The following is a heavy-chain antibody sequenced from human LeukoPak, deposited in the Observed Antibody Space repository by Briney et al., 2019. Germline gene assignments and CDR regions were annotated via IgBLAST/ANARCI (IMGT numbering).Heavy chain of an antibody. J-gene: IGHJ4*02. CDR1: GFTFSRYD. V-gene: IGHV3-23*01. CDR2: ISHSGSDT. CDR3: ARELVRGSWVIPLEY. D-gene: IGHD6-6*01. Sequence: GGPLTLSCAASGFTFSRYDMTWVRQAPGKGLEWVSVISHSGSDTYYADSVTSRLTISSDNSEDTLFLHMSSRRTDDTAVFYCARELVRGSWVIPLEYWGGGSLV.